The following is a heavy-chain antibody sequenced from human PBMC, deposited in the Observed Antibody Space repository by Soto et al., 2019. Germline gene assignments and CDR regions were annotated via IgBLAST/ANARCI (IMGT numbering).Heavy chain of an antibody. V-gene: IGHV1-2*04. D-gene: IGHD5-12*01. CDR3: ARESGGATATLDYYYFYMDV. CDR2: INPNGGVT. J-gene: IGHJ6*03. Sequence: QVQLVQSGAEVRKPGASVTVSCRSSGDSFNDYYIHWVRQAPGQGFEWMGWINPNGGVTKYAQKFQGWVSMTRDMSIRTVYMQVSRLRSDDTAVYYCARESGGATATLDYYYFYMDVWGTGTTVTVSS. CDR1: GDSFNDYY.